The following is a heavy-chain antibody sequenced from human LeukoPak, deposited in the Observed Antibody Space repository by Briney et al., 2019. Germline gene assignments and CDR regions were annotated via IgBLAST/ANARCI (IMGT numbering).Heavy chain of an antibody. D-gene: IGHD4-17*01. V-gene: IGHV1-69*04. CDR3: ARDRSPNDYGDYVMSFAFDI. J-gene: IGHJ3*02. Sequence: SVKVSCKASGGTFSSYAISWVRQAPGQGLEWMGRIIPILGIANYAQKFQGRVTITADKSTSTAYMELSSLRSEDTAVYYCARDRSPNDYGDYVMSFAFDIWGQGTMVTVSS. CDR1: GGTFSSYA. CDR2: IIPILGIA.